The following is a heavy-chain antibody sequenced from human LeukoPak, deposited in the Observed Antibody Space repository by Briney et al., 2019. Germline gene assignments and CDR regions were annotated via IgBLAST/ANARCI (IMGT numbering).Heavy chain of an antibody. Sequence: ASVKVSGKRSGYTFKTYAINWLRQAPGQGLECVGWSNPSNGNPTYAQGFTGRFVFSLDTSVSTAFLHISSLQIEDTAVYYCARDTPDGRVTKFDYWGQGPLVPVSS. CDR2: SNPSNGNP. CDR3: ARDTPDGRVTKFDY. CDR1: GYTFKTYA. J-gene: IGHJ4*02. V-gene: IGHV7-4-1*02. D-gene: IGHD4-17*01.